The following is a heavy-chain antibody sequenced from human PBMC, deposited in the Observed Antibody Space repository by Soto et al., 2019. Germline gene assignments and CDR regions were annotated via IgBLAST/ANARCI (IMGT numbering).Heavy chain of an antibody. Sequence: EVQLVESGGGLVKPGGPLRLSCAASGFTFTSYTMNWVRQAPGKGLEWVSSISSSSDYIYYADSTKGRVTISRDNAKNSLFLDMNSLTGEDTAVYYCARARVYATGPLDFWGQGTLVTVSS. CDR2: ISSSSDYI. CDR3: ARARVYATGPLDF. V-gene: IGHV3-21*02. J-gene: IGHJ4*02. CDR1: GFTFTSYT. D-gene: IGHD6-13*01.